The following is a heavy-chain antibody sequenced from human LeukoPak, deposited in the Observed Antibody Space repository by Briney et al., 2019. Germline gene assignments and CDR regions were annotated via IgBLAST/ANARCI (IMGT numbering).Heavy chain of an antibody. D-gene: IGHD3-9*01. J-gene: IGHJ4*02. CDR3: ARHAPGHFDFL. Sequence: SETLSLTCTVSGASISGYYWSWIRQSPGKGLDWTGLIYYTGTTTYNPSFKSRVTISVGTSKSQFSLRLSSVTAADTAVYYCARHAPGHFDFLWGQGTLVTVSS. CDR1: GASISGYY. V-gene: IGHV4-59*08. CDR2: IYYTGTT.